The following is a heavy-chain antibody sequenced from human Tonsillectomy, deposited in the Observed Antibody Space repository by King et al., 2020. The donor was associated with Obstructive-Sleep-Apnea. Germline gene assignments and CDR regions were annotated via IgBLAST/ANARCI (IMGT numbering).Heavy chain of an antibody. D-gene: IGHD2-21*01. J-gene: IGHJ4*02. CDR2: INPNSGGI. Sequence: VQLVQSGAEVKKPGASVRVSCKTSGYSFSDYYIHWVRQAPGQGLEWVGWINPNSGGINYPDKFQGRITLTRDTSISTAYMELSRLTSDDTAVYYCARIPPRSNVGWCDFWGQGSLVTVSP. CDR1: GYSFSDYY. V-gene: IGHV1-2*02. CDR3: ARIPPRSNVGWCDF.